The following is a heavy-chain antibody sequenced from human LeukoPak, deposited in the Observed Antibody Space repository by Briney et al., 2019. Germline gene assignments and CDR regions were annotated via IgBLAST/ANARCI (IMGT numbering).Heavy chain of an antibody. CDR2: ISGSGGST. CDR1: GFTFSSYA. CDR3: ARRGEDSSWYGSVGFDP. D-gene: IGHD6-13*01. V-gene: IGHV3-23*01. J-gene: IGHJ5*02. Sequence: GGSLRLSCAASGFTFSSYAMSWVRQAPGKGLEWVSAISGSGGSTYYADSVKGRFTISRDNSKNTLYLQMNSLRAEDTAVYYCARRGEDSSWYGSVGFDPWGQGTLVTVSS.